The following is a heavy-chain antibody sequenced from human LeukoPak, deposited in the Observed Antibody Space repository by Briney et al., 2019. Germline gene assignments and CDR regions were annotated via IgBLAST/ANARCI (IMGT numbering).Heavy chain of an antibody. CDR2: ISSSGGTI. V-gene: IGHV3-11*04. Sequence: GSLRLSCAASGITFSDYYMDWIRQAPGKGLEWISYISSSGGTIYYADSVKGRFTISRDNAKNSLYLQMNSLRAEDTAVYYCAGYSSGWFGAFHIWGQGTMVTVSS. CDR3: AGYSSGWFGAFHI. D-gene: IGHD6-19*01. J-gene: IGHJ3*02. CDR1: GITFSDYY.